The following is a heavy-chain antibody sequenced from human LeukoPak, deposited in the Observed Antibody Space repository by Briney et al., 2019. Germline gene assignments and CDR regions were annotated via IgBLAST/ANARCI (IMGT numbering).Heavy chain of an antibody. D-gene: IGHD3-22*01. CDR3: ARALSMIVDAFDI. CDR2: IYYSGST. CDR1: GGSISSYY. V-gene: IGHV4-59*12. Sequence: SETLSLTCTVSGGSISSYYWSWIRQPPGKGLEWIGYIYYSGSTNYNPSLKSRVTISVDTSKNQFSLKLSSVTAADTAVYYCARALSMIVDAFDIWGQGTMVTVSS. J-gene: IGHJ3*02.